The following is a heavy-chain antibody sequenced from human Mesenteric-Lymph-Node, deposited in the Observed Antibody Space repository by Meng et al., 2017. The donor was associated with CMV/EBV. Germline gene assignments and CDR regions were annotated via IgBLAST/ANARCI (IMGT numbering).Heavy chain of an antibody. CDR2: ISHDGGNE. J-gene: IGHJ3*02. V-gene: IGHV3-30-3*01. CDR1: GFTFSSYA. CDR3: ARGENAIFGAFDI. Sequence: GGSLRLSCAASGFTFSSYAMHWVRQAPGKGLDWVAVISHDGGNEYNADSVKGRFTISRDNSKNTVYLQMNSLRADDTALYYCARGENAIFGAFDIWGQGTMVT. D-gene: IGHD3-10*02.